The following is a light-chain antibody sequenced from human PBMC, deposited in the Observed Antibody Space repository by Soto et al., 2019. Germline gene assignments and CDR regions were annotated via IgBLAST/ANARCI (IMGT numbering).Light chain of an antibody. Sequence: DIQMTQSPSTLSASVGDRVTITCRASQSISSWLAWYQQKPGKAPKLLIYDASSLESGVPSRFSGSGSGTEFTLTISSLQPDDFATYYCQQYNSYWLTFGGGTRLEIK. CDR3: QQYNSYWLT. CDR1: QSISSW. J-gene: IGKJ5*01. CDR2: DAS. V-gene: IGKV1-5*01.